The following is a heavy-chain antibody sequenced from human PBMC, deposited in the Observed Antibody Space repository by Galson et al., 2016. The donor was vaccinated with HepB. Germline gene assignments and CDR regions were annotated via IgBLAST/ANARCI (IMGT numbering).Heavy chain of an antibody. Sequence: ETLSLTCTVSGGPVSSSSYHWSWIRQPPGKGLEWIGYVYYSGSTKNNPSLKSRVAISVDTSKNQFSLKLTSVTAADTAVYYCARVIGVAVTGAGYWFDPWGQGTLVTVSS. CDR2: VYYSGST. D-gene: IGHD6-19*01. J-gene: IGHJ5*02. V-gene: IGHV4-61*01. CDR1: GGPVSSSSYH. CDR3: ARVIGVAVTGAGYWFDP.